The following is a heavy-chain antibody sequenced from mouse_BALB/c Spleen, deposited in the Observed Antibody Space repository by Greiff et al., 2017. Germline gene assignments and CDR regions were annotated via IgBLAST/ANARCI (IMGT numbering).Heavy chain of an antibody. J-gene: IGHJ3*01. D-gene: IGHD1-1*01. CDR1: GYTFTSYY. Sequence: QVQLQQSGAELVKPGASVKLSCKASGYTFTSYYMYWVKQRRGQGLEWIGEINPSNGGTNFNEKFKSKATLTVDKSSSTAYMQLSSLTSEDSAVYYCTLLRSAWFAYWGQGTLVTVSA. V-gene: IGHV1S16*01. CDR2: INPSNGGT. CDR3: TLLRSAWFAY.